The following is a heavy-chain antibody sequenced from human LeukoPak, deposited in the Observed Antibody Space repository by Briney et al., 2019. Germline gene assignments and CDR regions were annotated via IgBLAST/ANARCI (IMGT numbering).Heavy chain of an antibody. J-gene: IGHJ4*02. D-gene: IGHD2-2*01. V-gene: IGHV3-21*01. CDR1: GFTVSSNY. CDR3: VVVPAAYQPFDY. CDR2: ISSSSSYI. Sequence: GGSLRLSCAASGFTVSSNYMSWVRQAPGKRLEWVSSISSSSSYIYYADSVKGRFTISRDNAKNSLYLQMNSLRAEDTAVYYCVVVPAAYQPFDYWGQGTLVTVSS.